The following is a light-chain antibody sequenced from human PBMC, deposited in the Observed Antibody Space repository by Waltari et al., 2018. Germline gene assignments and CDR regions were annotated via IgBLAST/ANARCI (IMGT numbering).Light chain of an antibody. CDR1: NSNIGRNT. V-gene: IGLV1-44*01. CDR2: NNF. Sequence: QSVLTQPPSASGTPRQRVTISCSGSNSNIGRNTGNWYQQFPGTAPTLLVYNNFQRPSGVPDRFSCSKSGTSAYLAILGVRPEDEADYYCATWDDSLNGPVFGGGTKLTVL. J-gene: IGLJ2*01. CDR3: ATWDDSLNGPV.